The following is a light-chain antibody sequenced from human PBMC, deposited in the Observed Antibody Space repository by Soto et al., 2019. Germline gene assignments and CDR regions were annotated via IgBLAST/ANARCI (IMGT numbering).Light chain of an antibody. CDR3: QQYNNWPPKP. CDR2: GAS. J-gene: IGKJ1*01. CDR1: QSISSNS. Sequence: EMVLTQSPGTLSLSPGERATLSCRASQSISSNSLAWYQQKPGQAPRLFIYGASSRATGIPDRFSGSGSGTHFTLTISRLEPEDFAVYYCQQYNNWPPKPFGQGTKVDIK. V-gene: IGKV3-20*01.